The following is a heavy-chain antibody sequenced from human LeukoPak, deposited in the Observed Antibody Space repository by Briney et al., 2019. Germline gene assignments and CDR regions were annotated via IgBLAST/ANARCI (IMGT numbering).Heavy chain of an antibody. V-gene: IGHV4-38-2*01. D-gene: IGHD3-10*01. J-gene: IGHJ6*03. Sequence: SETLSLTCAVSGYSINTGYSWGWIRQPPGEGLEWIGRVHYRGSTYYNPSLKSRVTISLDTSKNQFSLNLNSVTAADTAVYFCARVARVARDLDYYYYYMDVWGQGTTVTVSS. CDR1: GYSINTGYS. CDR2: VHYRGST. CDR3: ARVARVARDLDYYYYYMDV.